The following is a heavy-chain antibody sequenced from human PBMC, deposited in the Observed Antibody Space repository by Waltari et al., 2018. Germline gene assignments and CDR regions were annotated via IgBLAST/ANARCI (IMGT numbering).Heavy chain of an antibody. J-gene: IGHJ4*02. CDR3: ASSYYYDSSGYPIFDY. Sequence: EVQLVESGGGLVQPGGSLSLSCAASGFPVSRNYMSWVRQAQGKGLEWVSVIYSGGSTYYADSVKGRFTISRDNSKNTLYLQMNSLRAEDTAVYYCASSYYYDSSGYPIFDYWGQGTLVTVSS. D-gene: IGHD3-22*01. V-gene: IGHV3-66*02. CDR1: GFPVSRNY. CDR2: IYSGGST.